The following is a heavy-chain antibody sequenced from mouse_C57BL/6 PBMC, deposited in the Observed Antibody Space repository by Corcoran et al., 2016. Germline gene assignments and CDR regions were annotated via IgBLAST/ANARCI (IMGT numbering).Heavy chain of an antibody. Sequence: VQLQESGPGLVKPSETLSLTCTVSGGSISSGSYYWSWIRQPAGQGLEWIGRIYTSGSTNYNPSLKSRVTISVDTSKNQFSLKLSSVTAADTAVYYCAAQMATCFGSCPDKFDYGGQGTLVTVSS. V-gene: IGHV3-5*02. CDR1: GGSISSGSYY. CDR2: IYTSGST. D-gene: IGHD1-2*01. CDR3: AAQMATCFGSCPDKFDY. J-gene: IGHJ4*01.